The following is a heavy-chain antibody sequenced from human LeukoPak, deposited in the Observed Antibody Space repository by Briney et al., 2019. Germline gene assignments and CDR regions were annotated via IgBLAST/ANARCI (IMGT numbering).Heavy chain of an antibody. CDR3: ARRGMAVAGPQDNWFDP. CDR1: GGTFSSYA. J-gene: IGHJ5*02. V-gene: IGHV1-69*04. Sequence: GSSVKVSCKASGGTFSSYAISWVRQAPGQGLEWMGRIIPILGIANYAQKFRGRVTITADKSTSTAYMELSSLRSEDTAVYYCARRGMAVAGPQDNWFDPWGQGTLVTVSS. D-gene: IGHD6-19*01. CDR2: IIPILGIA.